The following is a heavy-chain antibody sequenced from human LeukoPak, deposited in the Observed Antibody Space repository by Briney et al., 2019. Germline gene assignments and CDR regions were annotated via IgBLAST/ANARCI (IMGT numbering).Heavy chain of an antibody. V-gene: IGHV3-48*01. CDR2: ISSSSTI. CDR3: ARETTYYYGSGSMDV. J-gene: IGHJ6*03. CDR1: GFTFSSYS. Sequence: GGSLRLSCAASGFTFSSYSMNWARQAPGKGLEWVSYISSSSTIYYADSVKGRFTISRDNAKNSLYLQMNSLRAEDTAVYYCARETTYYYGSGSMDVWGKGTTVTVSS. D-gene: IGHD3-10*01.